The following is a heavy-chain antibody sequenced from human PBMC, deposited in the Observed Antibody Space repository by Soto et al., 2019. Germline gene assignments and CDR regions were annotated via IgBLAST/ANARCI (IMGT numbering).Heavy chain of an antibody. J-gene: IGHJ3*02. CDR2: IYSGGST. V-gene: IGHV3-53*04. CDR1: GFTVSSNY. Sequence: GGSLRLSCAASGFTVSSNYMSWVRQAPGKGLEWVSVIYSGGSTYYADSVKGRFTISRHNSKNTLYLQMNSLRAEDTAVYYCARGLYSGYDWGAFDIWGQGTMVTVSS. CDR3: ARGLYSGYDWGAFDI. D-gene: IGHD5-12*01.